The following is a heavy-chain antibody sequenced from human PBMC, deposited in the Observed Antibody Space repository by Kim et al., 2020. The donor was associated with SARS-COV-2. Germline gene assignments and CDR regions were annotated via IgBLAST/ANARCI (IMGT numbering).Heavy chain of an antibody. CDR3: ARDRVVAVAGTYYYYGMDV. Sequence: SETLSLTCTVSGYSISSGYYWGWIRQPPGKGLEWIGSIYHSGSTYYNPSLKSRVTISVDTSKNQFSLKLSSVTAADTAVYYCARDRVVAVAGTYYYYGMDVCGQGTTVTVSS. CDR2: IYHSGST. D-gene: IGHD6-19*01. J-gene: IGHJ6*02. CDR1: GYSISSGYY. V-gene: IGHV4-38-2*02.